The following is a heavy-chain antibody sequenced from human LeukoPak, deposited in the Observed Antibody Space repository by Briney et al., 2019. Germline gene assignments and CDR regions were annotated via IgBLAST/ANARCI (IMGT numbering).Heavy chain of an antibody. J-gene: IGHJ4*02. V-gene: IGHV3-7*05. D-gene: IGHD2-2*01. CDR3: ASQTSDKGFDY. CDR2: IKKDGSEK. Sequence: GGSLRLSCAASGLTFSSYWMSWARQAPGKGLEWVANIKKDGSEKNFVDSVKGRFTISRDNAQNSLFLQMNSLRAEDTAVYYCASQTSDKGFDYWGQGTLVTVSS. CDR1: GLTFSSYW.